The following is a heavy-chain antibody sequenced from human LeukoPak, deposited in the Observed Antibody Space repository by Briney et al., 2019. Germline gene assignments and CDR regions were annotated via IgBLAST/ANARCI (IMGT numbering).Heavy chain of an antibody. CDR1: GFIFSSYA. CDR2: ISYDGSNK. V-gene: IGHV3-30*04. Sequence: PGGSLRLSCAASGFIFSSYAIHWVRQAPGKGLEWVAVISYDGSNKYYADSVKGRFTISRDNSKNTLYLEMSSLRDEDTAVYSCVKGHAVGRAPTIDYWGQGTLVTVSS. D-gene: IGHD1-26*01. CDR3: VKGHAVGRAPTIDY. J-gene: IGHJ4*02.